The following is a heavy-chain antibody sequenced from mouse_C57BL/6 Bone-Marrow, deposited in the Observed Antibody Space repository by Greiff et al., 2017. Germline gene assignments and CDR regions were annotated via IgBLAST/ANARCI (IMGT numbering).Heavy chain of an antibody. V-gene: IGHV5-17*01. CDR2: IRSGSSTF. J-gene: IGHJ2*02. D-gene: IGHD2-4*01. CDR3: ARQDYDYDDGAYYFDY. CDR1: GFTFSDYG. Sequence: EVMLVESGGGLVKPGGSLKLSCAASGFTFSDYGMHWVRQAPEKGLEWVAYIRSGSSTFYYADTGKGRFTISRDNAKSTLFLQMTSLRSEDTAMYYCARQDYDYDDGAYYFDYWGQGTSLTVSS.